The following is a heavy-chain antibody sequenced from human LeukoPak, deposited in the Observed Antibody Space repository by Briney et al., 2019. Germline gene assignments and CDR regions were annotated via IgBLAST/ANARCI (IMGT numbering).Heavy chain of an antibody. CDR3: AKTRGKYGSGTYFDS. Sequence: GGSLRLSCAASGFTFDDYTIHWVRQAPGKGLEWVSGITWNSAVLGYEDSVKGRFTISRDNAKNSLYLQMNSLRAEDMALYYCAKTRGKYGSGTYFDSWGQGTLVTVSS. D-gene: IGHD3-10*01. CDR1: GFTFDDYT. V-gene: IGHV3-9*03. CDR2: ITWNSAVL. J-gene: IGHJ4*02.